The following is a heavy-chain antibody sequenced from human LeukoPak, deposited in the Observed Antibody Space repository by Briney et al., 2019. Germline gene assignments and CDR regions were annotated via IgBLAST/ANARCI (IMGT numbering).Heavy chain of an antibody. Sequence: GESLQISCQGSGSTFTSYWISWARQLPGKGLEWMGIIYPGDSDTRYSPSFQGQVTISADKSISTAYLQCSSLKASDTAMYYRARRSYGGKDFDYWGQGTLVTVSS. V-gene: IGHV5-51*01. CDR3: ARRSYGGKDFDY. D-gene: IGHD4-23*01. CDR2: IYPGDSDT. CDR1: GSTFTSYW. J-gene: IGHJ4*02.